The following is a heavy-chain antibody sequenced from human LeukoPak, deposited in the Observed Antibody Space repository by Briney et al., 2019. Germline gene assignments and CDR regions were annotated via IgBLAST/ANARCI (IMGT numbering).Heavy chain of an antibody. CDR3: ARVSYSQQLVYYYYYYMDV. CDR2: MNPNSGNT. D-gene: IGHD6-13*01. V-gene: IGHV1-8*03. J-gene: IGHJ6*03. Sequence: ASVKVSCKASGYTSTSYDINWVRQATGQGLEWMGWMNPNSGNTGYAQKFQGRVTITRNTSISTAYMELSSLRSEDTAVYYCARVSYSQQLVYYYYYYMDVWGKGTTVTVSS. CDR1: GYTSTSYD.